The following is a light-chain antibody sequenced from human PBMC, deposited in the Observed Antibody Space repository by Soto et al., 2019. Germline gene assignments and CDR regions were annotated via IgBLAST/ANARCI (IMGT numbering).Light chain of an antibody. V-gene: IGKV1-39*01. CDR3: QQSYSPPGT. Sequence: TVSLSSLSTQMRDRVIIPFRASQSVSRSLNWYQQKAGQAPKLLIYAASTLHSGVPSRFTGSGSGTEFTLTISSLQPEDFAPYYCQQSYSPPGTFGPGSIVDI. CDR1: QSVSRS. J-gene: IGKJ3*01. CDR2: AAS.